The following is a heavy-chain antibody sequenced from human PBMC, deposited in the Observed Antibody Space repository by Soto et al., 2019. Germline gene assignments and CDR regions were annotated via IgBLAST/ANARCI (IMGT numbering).Heavy chain of an antibody. Sequence: SETLSLTCAVCGASTSSSNWWSSVRQTPGKGLEWIGEIYHSGSTNYNPSLKSRVTISVDKSKNQFSLKLSSVTAADTAVYYCARGGAIPRITIFGVVKRAFDTWGQGTMVT. CDR3: ARGGAIPRITIFGVVKRAFDT. J-gene: IGHJ3*02. V-gene: IGHV4-4*02. D-gene: IGHD3-3*01. CDR2: IYHSGST. CDR1: GASTSSSNW.